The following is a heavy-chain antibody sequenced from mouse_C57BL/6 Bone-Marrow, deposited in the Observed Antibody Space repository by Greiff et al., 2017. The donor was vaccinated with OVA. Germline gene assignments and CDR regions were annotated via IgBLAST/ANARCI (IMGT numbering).Heavy chain of an antibody. CDR3: TGGYYGSSSRGFAY. D-gene: IGHD1-1*01. V-gene: IGHV1-5*01. CDR2: IHPGNSDT. J-gene: IGHJ3*01. CDR1: GYTFTSYW. Sequence: VQLKQSGTVLARPGASVKMSCKTSGYTFTSYWMHWVKQRPGQGLEWIGAIHPGNSDTSYNQKFKGKAKLTAVTSASTAYMELSSLTNEDSAVYYCTGGYYGSSSRGFAYWGQGTLVTVSA.